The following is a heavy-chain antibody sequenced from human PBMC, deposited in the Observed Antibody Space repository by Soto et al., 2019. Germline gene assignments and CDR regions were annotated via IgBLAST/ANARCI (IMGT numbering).Heavy chain of an antibody. CDR2: ISSTTNYI. V-gene: IGHV3-21*06. Sequence: PGGSLRLSCAASGFTFTRYSMNWVRQAPGKGLEWVSSISSTTNYIYYGDYMKGRFTISRDNAKNSLYLEMNSLRAEDTAVYYCARESEDLTSNFDYWGQGTLVTVSS. CDR3: ARESEDLTSNFDY. J-gene: IGHJ4*02. CDR1: GFTFTRYS.